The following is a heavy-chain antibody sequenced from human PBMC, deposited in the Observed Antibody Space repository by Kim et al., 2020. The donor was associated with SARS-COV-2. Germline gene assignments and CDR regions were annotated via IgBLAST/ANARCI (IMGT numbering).Heavy chain of an antibody. D-gene: IGHD3-10*01. CDR3: VKRDGSGSYYFDY. CDR1: GFTFGDYA. Sequence: GGSLRLSCAASGFTFGDYAMHWVRQAPGKGLEWVSGISWNSGSIGYADSVKGRFTISRDNAKNSLYLQMNSLRAEDTALYYCVKRDGSGSYYFDYWGQGTLVTVSS. J-gene: IGHJ4*02. V-gene: IGHV3-9*01. CDR2: ISWNSGSI.